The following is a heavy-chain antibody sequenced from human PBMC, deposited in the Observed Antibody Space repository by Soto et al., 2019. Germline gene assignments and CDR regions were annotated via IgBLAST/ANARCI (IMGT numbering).Heavy chain of an antibody. CDR2: INAGSGNT. V-gene: IGHV1-3*01. J-gene: IGHJ5*02. D-gene: IGHD3-3*01. CDR3: ARDQLFTYFGVIITFSWFDP. CDR1: GYTFTSYS. Sequence: ASVKVSCKXSGYTFTSYSMHWVRQAPGQRLEWMGWINAGSGNTKYSQKFQGRVTITRDTSASTAYMELSRLRSEDTAVYYCARDQLFTYFGVIITFSWFDPWGQGTLVTVSS.